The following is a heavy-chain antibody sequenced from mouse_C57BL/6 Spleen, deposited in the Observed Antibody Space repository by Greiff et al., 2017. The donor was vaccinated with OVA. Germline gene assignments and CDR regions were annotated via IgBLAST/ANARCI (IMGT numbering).Heavy chain of an antibody. CDR1: GYTFTEYT. J-gene: IGHJ4*01. D-gene: IGHD2-3*01. CDR2: FYPGSGSI. CDR3: ARHEDRNYDGYYDYAMDY. Sequence: QVQLKESGAELVKPGASVKLSCKASGYTFTEYTIHWVKQRSGQGLEWIGWFYPGSGSIKYNEKFKDKATLTADKSSSTVYMELSRLTSEDSAVYFCARHEDRNYDGYYDYAMDYWGQGTSVTVSS. V-gene: IGHV1-62-2*01.